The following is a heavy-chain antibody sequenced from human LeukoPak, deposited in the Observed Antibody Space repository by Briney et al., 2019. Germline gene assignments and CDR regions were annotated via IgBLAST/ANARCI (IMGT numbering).Heavy chain of an antibody. CDR2: IYYSGST. CDR3: ARHRPGPYDY. J-gene: IGHJ4*02. CDR1: GGSISSYY. V-gene: IGHV4-59*08. Sequence: SETLSLTCTVSGGSISSYYWSWIRQPPGKGLEWIGYIYYSGSTNYNPSLKSRVTISVDTSNNQFSLKLSSVTAADTALYYCARHRPGPYDYWGQGTLVTVPS.